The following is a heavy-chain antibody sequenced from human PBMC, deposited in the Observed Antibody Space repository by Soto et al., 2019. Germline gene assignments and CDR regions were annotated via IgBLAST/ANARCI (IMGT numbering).Heavy chain of an antibody. J-gene: IGHJ4*02. D-gene: IGHD3-9*01. CDR1: GYSFTSYW. Sequence: PGESPKISCKGSGYSFTSYWIGWVRQMPGKGLEWMGIIYPGDSDTRYSPSFQGQVTISADKSISTAYLQWSSLKASDTAMYYCARSMFRDYDILTGYYGYWGQGTLVTVSS. CDR3: ARSMFRDYDILTGYYGY. V-gene: IGHV5-51*01. CDR2: IYPGDSDT.